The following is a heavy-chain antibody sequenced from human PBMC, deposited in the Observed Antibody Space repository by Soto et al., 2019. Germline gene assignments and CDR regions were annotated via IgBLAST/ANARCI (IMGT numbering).Heavy chain of an antibody. CDR3: ARDSRGYSAYGMDV. CDR2: ISYDGSNK. Sequence: PGGSLRLSCAASGFTFSSYAMHWVRQAPGKGLEWVAVISYDGSNKYYADSVKGRFTISRHNSKNTLYLQMNSLRAEDTAVYYCARDSRGYSAYGMDVWGQGTTVTVSS. V-gene: IGHV3-30*14. D-gene: IGHD3-22*01. J-gene: IGHJ6*02. CDR1: GFTFSSYA.